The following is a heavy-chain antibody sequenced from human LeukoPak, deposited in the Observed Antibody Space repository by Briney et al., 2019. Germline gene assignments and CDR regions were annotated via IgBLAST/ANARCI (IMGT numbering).Heavy chain of an antibody. D-gene: IGHD3-10*01. CDR1: GFTFSSYS. Sequence: PGGSLRLSCAASGFTFSSYSMNWVRQAPGKGLECVSSISSSSSYIHYADSVKGRFTISRDNAKNSLYLQMNSLRAEDTALYYCARVGDGGSFDYWGQGTLVTVSS. CDR3: ARVGDGGSFDY. V-gene: IGHV3-21*01. CDR2: ISSSSSYI. J-gene: IGHJ4*02.